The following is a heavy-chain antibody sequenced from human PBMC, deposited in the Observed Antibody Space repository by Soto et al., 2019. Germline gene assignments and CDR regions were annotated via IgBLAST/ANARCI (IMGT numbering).Heavy chain of an antibody. CDR2: SGNT. V-gene: IGHV1-18*04. D-gene: IGHD3-3*01. CDR1: GYTFSRHG. J-gene: IGHJ4*02. CDR3: ARGADDFSSGYYYEY. Sequence: QVQLVQSGAEVKKPGASVTVSCKASGYTFSRHGISWVRQAPGQGLEWMAWSGNTNYAQKFQGRLTLTTNPSTRTAYMEPRSLRSDDTAVYYCARGADDFSSGYYYEYWGQGTLVTVSS.